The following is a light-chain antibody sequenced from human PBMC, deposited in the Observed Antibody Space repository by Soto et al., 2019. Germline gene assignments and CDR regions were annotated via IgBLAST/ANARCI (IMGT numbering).Light chain of an antibody. Sequence: EIVLTQSPATLSLAPGERATLSCRASQSVNTYLAWYQKKPGQAPRLLFYGASNRATGIPARFSGSGSEADFTLTISSLEPEDFAVCYCQQRSTWPHTFGPGTKVDIK. V-gene: IGKV3-11*01. CDR1: QSVNTY. CDR3: QQRSTWPHT. J-gene: IGKJ3*01. CDR2: GAS.